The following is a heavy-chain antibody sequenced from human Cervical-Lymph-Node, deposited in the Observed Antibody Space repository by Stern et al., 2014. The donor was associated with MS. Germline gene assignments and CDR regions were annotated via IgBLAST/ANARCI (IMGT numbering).Heavy chain of an antibody. CDR2: IHSSGST. Sequence: QVQLQESGPGLVKPSETLSLTCSVSGDSLRSYYWSWSRQPPGKGLEWIGYIHSSGSTNYKSSLKSRVTISVDTSKNQFSLNLNSVTAADTAVYYCARGAETATPWDFWGQGTLVTVSS. CDR1: GDSLRSYY. D-gene: IGHD5-24*01. V-gene: IGHV4-59*01. CDR3: ARGAETATPWDF. J-gene: IGHJ4*02.